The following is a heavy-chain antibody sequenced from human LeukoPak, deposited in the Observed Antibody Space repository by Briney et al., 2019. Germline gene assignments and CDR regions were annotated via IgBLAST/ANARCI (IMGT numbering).Heavy chain of an antibody. CDR2: ISYDGSNK. D-gene: IGHD4-17*01. V-gene: IGHV3-30*04. Sequence: GRSLRLSCAASGFTFSSYAMHWVRQAPGKGLEWVAVISYDGSNKYYADSVKGRFTTSRDNSKNTLYLQMNSLRAEDTAVYYCARAQRGGMTTVTIIDYWGQGTLVTVSS. CDR3: ARAQRGGMTTVTIIDY. CDR1: GFTFSSYA. J-gene: IGHJ4*02.